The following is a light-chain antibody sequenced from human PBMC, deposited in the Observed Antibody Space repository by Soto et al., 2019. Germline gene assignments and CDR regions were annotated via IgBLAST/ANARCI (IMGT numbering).Light chain of an antibody. CDR3: QSYDSSNVV. CDR2: EDN. Sequence: NFMLTQPHSVSESPGEPVPISCTRSSGSIASNYVQWYQQRPGSAPPTVIYEDNQRPSGVPVRFSGSIDSSSNSASLTISGLNTEDEADYYCQSYDSSNVVFGGGTKVTVL. J-gene: IGLJ2*01. V-gene: IGLV6-57*04. CDR1: SGSIASNY.